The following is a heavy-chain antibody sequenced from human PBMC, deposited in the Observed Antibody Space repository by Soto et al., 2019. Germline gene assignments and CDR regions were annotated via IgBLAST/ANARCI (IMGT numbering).Heavy chain of an antibody. D-gene: IGHD6-6*01. CDR3: ARDELSSSSDYYLDD. CDR1: GGSFSGYY. Sequence: SETLSLTCAVYGGSFSGYYWSWIRQPPGKGLEWIGEINHSGSTNYNPSLKSRVTISVDTSKNQFSLKLSSVTAADTAVYYCARDELSSSSDYYLDDWGQGTLVTVAS. J-gene: IGHJ4*02. V-gene: IGHV4-34*01. CDR2: INHSGST.